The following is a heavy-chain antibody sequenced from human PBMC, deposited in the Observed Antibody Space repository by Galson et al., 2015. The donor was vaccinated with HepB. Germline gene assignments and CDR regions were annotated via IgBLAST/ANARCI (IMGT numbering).Heavy chain of an antibody. J-gene: IGHJ6*02. CDR3: ARPHEYSSSGGMDV. CDR2: IYSGGST. CDR1: GFTVSSHY. V-gene: IGHV3-53*01. D-gene: IGHD6-6*01. Sequence: SLRLSCAASGFTVSSHYMSWVRQAPGKGLEWVSVIYSGGSTYYADSVKGRFTISRDNSKNTLYLQMNSLRAEDTAVYYCARPHEYSSSGGMDVWVQGTTVTVSS.